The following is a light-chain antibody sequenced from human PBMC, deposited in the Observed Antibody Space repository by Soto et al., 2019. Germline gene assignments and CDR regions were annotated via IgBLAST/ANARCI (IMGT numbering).Light chain of an antibody. CDR3: QRYVTSPLA. Sequence: EIVLTQSPATLSLSPGDRATLSCRASQSVCSSYLAWYQQKPGQAPRLLIYGTSSRATGIPDRFSGSGSGTDFTLTISRLQPEDFAVYYCQRYVTSPLAFGQGTKVEIK. CDR1: QSVCSSY. J-gene: IGKJ2*01. V-gene: IGKV3-20*01. CDR2: GTS.